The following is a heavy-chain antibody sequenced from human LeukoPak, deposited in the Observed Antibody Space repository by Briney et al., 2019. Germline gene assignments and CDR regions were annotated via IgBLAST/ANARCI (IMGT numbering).Heavy chain of an antibody. CDR3: ARDSFGFGEFFYGLDV. CDR2: IIPILDMA. Sequence: SVKVSCKGSGGTFSSYAISWVRQAPGHGLEWMGRIIPILDMAKYAQKFQGRVSITADKSTSTAYMELSSPRSEDTAVYYCARDSFGFGEFFYGLDVWGQGTTVTVSS. D-gene: IGHD3-10*01. J-gene: IGHJ6*02. V-gene: IGHV1-69*04. CDR1: GGTFSSYA.